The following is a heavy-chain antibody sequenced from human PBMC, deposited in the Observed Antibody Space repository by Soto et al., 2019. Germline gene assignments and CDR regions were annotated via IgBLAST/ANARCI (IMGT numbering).Heavy chain of an antibody. CDR2: ISGSGGST. Sequence: GGSLRLSCAASGFTFSSYAMSWVRQAPGKGLEWVSAISGSGGSTYYADSVKGQFTISKDNSKNTLYLQMNSLRAEDTAVYYCATGYSYCSSWYYYDSSGYYPLDYWGQGTLVTVSS. CDR3: ATGYSYCSSWYYYDSSGYYPLDY. CDR1: GFTFSSYA. V-gene: IGHV3-23*01. D-gene: IGHD3-22*01. J-gene: IGHJ4*02.